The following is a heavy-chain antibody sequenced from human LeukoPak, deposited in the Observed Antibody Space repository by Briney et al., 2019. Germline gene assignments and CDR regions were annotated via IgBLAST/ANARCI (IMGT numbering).Heavy chain of an antibody. CDR1: GVSISSSNSC. D-gene: IGHD5-12*01. CDR2: IFYSGST. J-gene: IGHJ4*02. V-gene: IGHV4-39*07. CDR3: ARNGYDFEDLVDF. Sequence: SETLSLTCTVSGVSISSSNSCWGWLRQPPGKALEWFGVIFYSGSTYYNPSLKSRVTISVDTSKSQCSLKLSSVTAADTAVYYCARNGYDFEDLVDFWGQGTLVTVSS.